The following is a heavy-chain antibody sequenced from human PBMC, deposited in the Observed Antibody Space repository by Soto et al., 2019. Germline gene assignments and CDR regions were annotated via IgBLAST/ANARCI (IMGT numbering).Heavy chain of an antibody. J-gene: IGHJ3*02. V-gene: IGHV1-18*01. Sequence: QVQLVQSGAEVKKPGASVKVSCKASGYTFTSYGISWVRQAPGQGLEWMGWISAYNGNTNYAQKLQGRVTMTTDTSTSTAYMELRSLRSDDTAVYYCARDLYDFWSGYYNGAFDIWGQWTMVTVSS. CDR3: ARDLYDFWSGYYNGAFDI. CDR2: ISAYNGNT. D-gene: IGHD3-3*01. CDR1: GYTFTSYG.